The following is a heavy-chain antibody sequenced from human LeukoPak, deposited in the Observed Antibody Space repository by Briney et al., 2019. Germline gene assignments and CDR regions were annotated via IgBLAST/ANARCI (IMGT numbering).Heavy chain of an antibody. D-gene: IGHD5-24*01. J-gene: IGHJ4*02. V-gene: IGHV3-7*05. CDR2: IHEDGSDK. CDR1: GFTFSSHW. Sequence: TGGSLRLTCAASGFTFSSHWMNWVRQAPGKGLEWVANIHEDGSDKYYVDSVKGRFTISRDNSKNTLYLQMNSLRAEDTAVYYCAKVFVEMATIRGYYFDYWGQGTLVTVSS. CDR3: AKVFVEMATIRGYYFDY.